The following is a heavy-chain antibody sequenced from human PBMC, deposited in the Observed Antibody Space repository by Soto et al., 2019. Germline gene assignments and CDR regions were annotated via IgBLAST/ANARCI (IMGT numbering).Heavy chain of an antibody. CDR1: GFTFSSYA. D-gene: IGHD4-17*01. Sequence: GGSLSLSCAASGFTFSSYAMHWVRQAPGKGLEWVAVISYDGSNKYYADSVKGRFTISRDNSKNTLYLQMNSLRAEDTAVYYCARMLTTVTWGYDWFDPWGQGTLVTVSS. V-gene: IGHV3-30-3*01. CDR3: ARMLTTVTWGYDWFDP. CDR2: ISYDGSNK. J-gene: IGHJ5*02.